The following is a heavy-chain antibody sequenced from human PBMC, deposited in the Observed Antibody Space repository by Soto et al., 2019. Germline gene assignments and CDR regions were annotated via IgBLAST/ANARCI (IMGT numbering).Heavy chain of an antibody. Sequence: QPGGSLRLSCAASGFTFSSYWMHWVRQAPGKGLVWVSRINSDGSSTSYADSVKGRFTISRDNAKNTLYLQMNSLRAEDTAVYYCASITPLRYSTVTTSYWGQGTLVTVSS. CDR3: ASITPLRYSTVTTSY. CDR2: INSDGSST. V-gene: IGHV3-74*01. D-gene: IGHD4-17*01. CDR1: GFTFSSYW. J-gene: IGHJ4*02.